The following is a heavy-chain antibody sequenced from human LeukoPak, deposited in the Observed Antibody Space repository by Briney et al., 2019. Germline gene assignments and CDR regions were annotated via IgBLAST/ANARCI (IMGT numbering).Heavy chain of an antibody. D-gene: IGHD3-3*02. Sequence: ASVKVSCKASGYTFTGYYMHWVRQAPGRGLEWMGLINPNSGGTNYSRKFEGRVTMTRATFTSTAVTELTRLKTDDTAVTSFARPSNTDRLFRDCGKGTLATVSS. CDR3: ARPSNTDRLFRD. CDR1: GYTFTGYY. CDR2: INPNSGGT. V-gene: IGHV1-2*02. J-gene: IGHJ4*02.